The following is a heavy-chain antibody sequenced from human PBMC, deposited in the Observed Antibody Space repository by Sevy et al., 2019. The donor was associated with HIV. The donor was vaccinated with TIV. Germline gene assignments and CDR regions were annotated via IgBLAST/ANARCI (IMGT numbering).Heavy chain of an antibody. CDR2: ISGSGSST. V-gene: IGHV3-23*01. J-gene: IGHJ3*02. CDR3: AKDRVGRLRIGATVESGVGAFDI. Sequence: GGSLRLSCAASGFTFSSYAMSWVRQAPGKGLEWVSAISGSGSSTYYADSVKGRFTISRDNSKNTLYLQMNGLRAEDTAVYYCAKDRVGRLRIGATVESGVGAFDILGQGTMVTVSS. CDR1: GFTFSSYA. D-gene: IGHD1-26*01.